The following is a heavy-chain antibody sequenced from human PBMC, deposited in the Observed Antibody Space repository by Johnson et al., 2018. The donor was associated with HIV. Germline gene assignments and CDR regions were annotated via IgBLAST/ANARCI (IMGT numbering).Heavy chain of an antibody. D-gene: IGHD2-15*01. CDR3: ARDPGVVEAPRSRVDAFDI. J-gene: IGHJ3*02. Sequence: MQLVESGGGLVQPGGSLRLSCAASGFTFSRYWMSWVRQAPGKGLEWVANIKQDGSEKYYVDSVKGRFTISRDNAKNSLYLQMNSLRAEDTAVYYCARDPGVVEAPRSRVDAFDIWGQGTMVTVSS. CDR2: IKQDGSEK. V-gene: IGHV3-7*05. CDR1: GFTFSRYW.